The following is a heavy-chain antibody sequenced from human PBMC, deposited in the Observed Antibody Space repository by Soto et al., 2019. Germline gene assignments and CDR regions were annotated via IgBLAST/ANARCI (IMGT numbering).Heavy chain of an antibody. J-gene: IGHJ4*02. V-gene: IGHV3-33*01. CDR3: ARRPGLDY. CDR2: IWYDGSNK. CDR1: GFTFSSYV. Sequence: ESGGGVVQPGRSLRLSCAASGFTFSSYVMHWVRQAPGKGLEWVAVIWYDGSNKYYADSVKGRFTISRDNSKNTLYLQMNSLRADDTAVYYCARRPGLDYWGQGTLVTVSS.